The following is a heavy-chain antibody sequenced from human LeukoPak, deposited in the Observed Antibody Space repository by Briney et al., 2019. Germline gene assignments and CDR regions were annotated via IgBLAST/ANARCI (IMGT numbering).Heavy chain of an antibody. V-gene: IGHV1-8*01. CDR2: MNPNSGNT. J-gene: IGHJ5*02. Sequence: ASVKVSCKASGYTFTSYDINWVRQATGQGLEWRGWMNPNSGNTGYAQKFQGRVTMTRNTSISTAYMELSSLRSEDTAVYYCARSRVVPAAIHRANWFDPRGQGTLVTVSS. CDR1: GYTFTSYD. D-gene: IGHD2-2*01. CDR3: ARSRVVPAAIHRANWFDP.